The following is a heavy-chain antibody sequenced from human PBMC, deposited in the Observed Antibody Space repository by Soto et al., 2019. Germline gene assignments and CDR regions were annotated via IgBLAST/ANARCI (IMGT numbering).Heavy chain of an antibody. J-gene: IGHJ4*02. Sequence: SETLSLTCTVSGGSISSGDYYWSWIRQPPGKGLEWIGYIYYSGSTYYNPSLKSRVTISVDTSKNQFSLKLSSVTAADTAVYYCSKESPSLRYFAHWVQGALVTVS. CDR1: GGSISSGDYY. V-gene: IGHV4-30-4*01. CDR3: SKESPSLRYFAH. CDR2: IYYSGST.